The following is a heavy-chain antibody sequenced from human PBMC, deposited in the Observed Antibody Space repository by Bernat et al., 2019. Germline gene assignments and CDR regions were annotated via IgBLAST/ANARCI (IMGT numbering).Heavy chain of an antibody. CDR1: GGTFSSYA. CDR2: IIPIFGTA. V-gene: IGHV1-69*01. CDR3: ARVAAYSSGLSSDAEVDY. J-gene: IGHJ4*02. D-gene: IGHD6-19*01. Sequence: QVQLVQSGAEVKKPGSSVKVSCKASGGTFSSYAISWVRQAPGQGLEWMGGIIPIFGTANYAQKFQGRVTITADESTSTAYMELSSLRSEDTAVYYCARVAAYSSGLSSDAEVDYWGQGTLVTVSS.